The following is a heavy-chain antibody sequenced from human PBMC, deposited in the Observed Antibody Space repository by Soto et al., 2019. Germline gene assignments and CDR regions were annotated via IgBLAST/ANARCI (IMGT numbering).Heavy chain of an antibody. CDR3: ARDRFASSWSYFDY. J-gene: IGHJ4*02. Sequence: PGGSLRLSCAASGFTFSSYSMNWVRQAPGKGLEWVSSISSSSSYIYYADSVKGRFTISRDNAKNTLYLQMNSLRAEDTAVYYCARDRFASSWSYFDYWGQGTPVTVSS. D-gene: IGHD6-13*01. CDR1: GFTFSSYS. V-gene: IGHV3-21*01. CDR2: ISSSSSYI.